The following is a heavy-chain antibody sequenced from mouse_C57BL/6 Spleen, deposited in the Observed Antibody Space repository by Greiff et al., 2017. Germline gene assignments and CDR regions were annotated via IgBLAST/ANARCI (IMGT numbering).Heavy chain of an antibody. CDR3: ARTELRHYDY. V-gene: IGHV1-26*01. Sequence: EVQLQQSGPELVKPGASVKISCKASGYTFTDYYMNWVKQSHGKSLEWIGDINPNNGGTSYNQKFKGKATLSVDKSSSTAYLELRSLTSEDSAVYYYARTELRHYDYWGQGTTLTVSS. CDR2: INPNNGGT. J-gene: IGHJ2*01. CDR1: GYTFTDYY. D-gene: IGHD1-1*01.